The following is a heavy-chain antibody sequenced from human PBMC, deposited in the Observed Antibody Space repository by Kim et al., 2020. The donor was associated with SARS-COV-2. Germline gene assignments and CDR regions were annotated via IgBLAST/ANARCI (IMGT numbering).Heavy chain of an antibody. Sequence: PSLKSRVTISVDTSKNQFSLKMSSVSAADTAVYYCAKEGGYASYYYGMDVWGQGTTVTVSS. V-gene: IGHV4-31*02. CDR3: AKEGGYASYYYGMDV. J-gene: IGHJ6*02. D-gene: IGHD5-12*01.